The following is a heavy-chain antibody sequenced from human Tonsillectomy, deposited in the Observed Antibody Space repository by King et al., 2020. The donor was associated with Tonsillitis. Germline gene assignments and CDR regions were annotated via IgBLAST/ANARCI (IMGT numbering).Heavy chain of an antibody. V-gene: IGHV4-59*01. CDR1: GGSISSYY. Sequence: QLQESGPGLVKPSETLSLTCTVSGGSISSYYWSWIRQPPGKGLEWIGYIYYSGSTNYNPSLKSRVTISVDTSKNQFSLKLSSVTAADTAVYYCARALPIAVAGTGTIDAFDIWGQGTMVTVSS. D-gene: IGHD6-19*01. CDR2: IYYSGST. J-gene: IGHJ3*02. CDR3: ARALPIAVAGTGTIDAFDI.